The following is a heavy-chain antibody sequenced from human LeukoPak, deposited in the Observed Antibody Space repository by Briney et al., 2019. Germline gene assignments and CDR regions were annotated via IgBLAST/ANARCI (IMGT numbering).Heavy chain of an antibody. CDR2: VYTSGST. CDR3: ARLSIAVARSWFDP. CDR1: GGSLSSVSYY. Sequence: SETLSLTCTVSGGSLSSVSYYWSWIRQPAGKGLEWIGRVYTSGSTNYNPSLKSRVTISVDTSKNQFSLKLSSVTAADTAVYYCARLSIAVARSWFDPWGQGTLVTVSS. J-gene: IGHJ5*02. D-gene: IGHD6-19*01. V-gene: IGHV4-61*02.